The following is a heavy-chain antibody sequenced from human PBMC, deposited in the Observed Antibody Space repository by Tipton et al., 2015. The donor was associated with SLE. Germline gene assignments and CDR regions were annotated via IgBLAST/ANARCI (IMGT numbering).Heavy chain of an antibody. CDR2: IYYSGST. J-gene: IGHJ3*02. V-gene: IGHV4-38-2*02. CDR3: ARDGGAFDI. CDR1: GYSISSGYY. Sequence: GLVKPSETLSLTCAVSGYSISSGYYWGWIRQPPGKGLEWIGSIYYSGSTNYNPSLKSRVNISIDTSKNQFSLNLNSVTAADTAMYYCARDGGAFDIWGQGTMVTVSS.